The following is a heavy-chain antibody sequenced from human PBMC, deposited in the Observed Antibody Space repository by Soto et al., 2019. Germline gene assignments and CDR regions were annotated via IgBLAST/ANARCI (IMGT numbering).Heavy chain of an antibody. J-gene: IGHJ6*02. CDR3: ARDWTMGIVVVPRYGMDV. V-gene: IGHV4-4*07. CDR2: IYATGST. CDR1: GASISGFY. Sequence: PSETLSLTCTVSGASISGFYWSWIRKSAGKGLEWIGRIYATGSTNYNPSLKSRVTMSVDTSKNQFSLKLSSVTAADTAVYYCARDWTMGIVVVPRYGMDVWGQGTTVTVS. D-gene: IGHD2-2*03.